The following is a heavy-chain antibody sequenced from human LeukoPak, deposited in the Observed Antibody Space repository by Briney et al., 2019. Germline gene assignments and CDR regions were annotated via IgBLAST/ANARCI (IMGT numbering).Heavy chain of an antibody. D-gene: IGHD2-15*01. CDR1: GFTFSNYG. V-gene: IGHV3-30*02. J-gene: IGHJ4*02. Sequence: GGPLRLSCAASGFTFSNYGMHWVRQAPGKGLEWVAFIRYDGSNKYYADSVKGRFTISRDNSKKTLYLQMNSLRAVDTAVYYCASGGSYLPNFDYWGQGTLVTVSS. CDR2: IRYDGSNK. CDR3: ASGGSYLPNFDY.